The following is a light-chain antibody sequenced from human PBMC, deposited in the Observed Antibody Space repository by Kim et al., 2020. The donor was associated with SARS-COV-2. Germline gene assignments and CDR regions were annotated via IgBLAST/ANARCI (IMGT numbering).Light chain of an antibody. CDR2: QDE. CDR3: QVWESTTTV. V-gene: IGLV3-1*01. J-gene: IGLJ2*01. Sequence: SYELTQPPSVSVSPGQTASITCSGERLGNKYVCWYQKKPGQSPVVVMYQDERRPSGIPERFSGSNSGNTATLTISGTQAMAAADYYCQVWESTTTVFGGG. CDR1: RLGNKY.